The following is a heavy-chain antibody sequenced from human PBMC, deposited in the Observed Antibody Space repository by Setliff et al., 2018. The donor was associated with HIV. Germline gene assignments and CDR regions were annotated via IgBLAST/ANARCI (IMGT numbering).Heavy chain of an antibody. CDR3: ARGPEAKYCSSTSCYAYYYYYMDV. J-gene: IGHJ6*03. Sequence: ASVKVSCKASGFTFTRYYMHWVRQAPGQGLEWMGWINPNSGGTNYAQKFQGRVTMTRDTSISTAYMELSRLRSDDTAVYYCARGPEAKYCSSTSCYAYYYYYMDVWGKGTTVTVSS. V-gene: IGHV1-2*02. D-gene: IGHD2-2*01. CDR2: INPNSGGT. CDR1: GFTFTRYY.